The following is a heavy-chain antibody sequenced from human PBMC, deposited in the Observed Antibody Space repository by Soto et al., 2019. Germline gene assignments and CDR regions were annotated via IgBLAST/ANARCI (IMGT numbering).Heavy chain of an antibody. CDR1: GYTFASYA. CDR3: ASGRFSESSLYYFDY. V-gene: IGHV1-3*01. CDR2: INAGNGNT. J-gene: IGHJ4*02. Sequence: ASVNVSCKASGYTFASYAMHWVRQAPGQRLEWMGWINAGNGNTKYSQKFQGRVTITRDTSASTAYMELSSLRSEDTAVYYCASGRFSESSLYYFDYRGQGTLVTVSS. D-gene: IGHD3-3*01.